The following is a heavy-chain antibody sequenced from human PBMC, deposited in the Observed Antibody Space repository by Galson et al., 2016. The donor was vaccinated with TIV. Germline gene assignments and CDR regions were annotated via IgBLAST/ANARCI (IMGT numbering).Heavy chain of an antibody. J-gene: IGHJ4*02. CDR2: LSGGATNT. D-gene: IGHD6-25*01. CDR1: GFRFNEYE. Sequence: SLRLSCAASGFRFNEYEMSWVRQAPGKGLEWVSALSGGATNTYYSDAVQGRFTISRDNSQNKVFLEMDSLRVDYTAVYYVAKDRGYFEGFDHWGPGTLVTVSS. CDR3: AKDRGYFEGFDH. V-gene: IGHV3-23*01.